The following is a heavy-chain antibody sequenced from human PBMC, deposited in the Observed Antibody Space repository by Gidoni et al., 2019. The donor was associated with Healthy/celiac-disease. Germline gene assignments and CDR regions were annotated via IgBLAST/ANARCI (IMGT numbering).Heavy chain of an antibody. CDR1: GVTFSSYA. V-gene: IGHV3-23*01. D-gene: IGHD5-12*01. CDR2: ISGSGGST. Sequence: EVQMLESGGGLVQPGGSLRLSCAASGVTFSSYAMSWVRQAPGKGLQLFSSISGSGGSTSYPASVQGRFPISIDNSKITLYLQMNSLRAEDTAVYYCATVMGIDGYHLGWGQGTLVTVSS. CDR3: ATVMGIDGYHLG. J-gene: IGHJ4*02.